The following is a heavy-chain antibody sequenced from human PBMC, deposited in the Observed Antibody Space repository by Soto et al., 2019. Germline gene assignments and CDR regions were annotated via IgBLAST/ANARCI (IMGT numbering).Heavy chain of an antibody. Sequence: ASVKVSCKASGYTFTSYYMHWVRQAPGQGLEWMGIINPSGGNTSYAQKFQGRVTMTRDTSTSTVYMELSSLRSEDTAVYYCARDSDSSGYYPGNGMDAWGQGTTVTVSS. CDR1: GYTFTSYY. V-gene: IGHV1-46*01. CDR2: INPSGGNT. CDR3: ARDSDSSGYYPGNGMDA. J-gene: IGHJ6*02. D-gene: IGHD3-22*01.